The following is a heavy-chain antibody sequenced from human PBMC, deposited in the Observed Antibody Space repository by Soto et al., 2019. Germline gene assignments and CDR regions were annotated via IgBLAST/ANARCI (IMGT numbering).Heavy chain of an antibody. J-gene: IGHJ4*02. CDR2: ISGYNGNT. CDR3: ARDSSASYFDRIDY. Sequence: QVQLVQSGAELKKPGASVKVSCKASGYTFTSYGISWVRQAPGQGLEWMGWISGYNGNTNYAQKLQGRVTVTTDTSTNTANMEVTSLRSDDTAVYYCARDSSASYFDRIDYWGQGTLVTVSS. CDR1: GYTFTSYG. D-gene: IGHD1-26*01. V-gene: IGHV1-18*04.